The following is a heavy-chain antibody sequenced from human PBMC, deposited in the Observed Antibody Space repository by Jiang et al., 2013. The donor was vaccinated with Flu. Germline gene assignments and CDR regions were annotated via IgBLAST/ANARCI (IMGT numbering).Heavy chain of an antibody. CDR3: ATAYGDSSGPEY. D-gene: IGHD4-17*01. CDR2: ISTYNGDT. V-gene: IGHV1-18*01. Sequence: GAEVKKPGASVKVSCKASGYTFTSFGISWVRQAPGQGLEWMGWISTYNGDTKYAQNFQGRVTMTTDTSTSTAHMELRSLRSDDTAVYYCATAYGDSSGPEYWGQGTLVTVS. CDR1: GYTFTSFG. J-gene: IGHJ4*02.